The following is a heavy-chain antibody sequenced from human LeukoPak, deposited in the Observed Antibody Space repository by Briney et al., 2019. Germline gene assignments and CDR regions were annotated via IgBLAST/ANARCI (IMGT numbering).Heavy chain of an antibody. J-gene: IGHJ3*02. V-gene: IGHV4-4*07. CDR1: GGSISSYY. CDR3: ARDPWVDGSGWGWAFDI. D-gene: IGHD6-19*01. Sequence: SETLSLTCTVSGGSISSYYWSWIRQPAGKGLEWIGRIYTSGSTNYNPSLKSRVTMSVDTSKNQFSLKLCSVTAADTAVYYCARDPWVDGSGWGWAFDIWGQGTMVTVSS. CDR2: IYTSGST.